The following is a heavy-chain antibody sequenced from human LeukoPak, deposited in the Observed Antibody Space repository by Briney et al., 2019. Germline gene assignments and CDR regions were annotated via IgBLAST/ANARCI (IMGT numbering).Heavy chain of an antibody. CDR2: IYYSGST. Sequence: SETLSLTCTVSGGSISSYSWSWIRQPPGKGLEWIGYIYYSGSTKYNPSLKSRVTISVDTSKNQLSPKLSSVTAADTAVYYCARCAAAITFDYWGQGTLGTVSS. V-gene: IGHV4-59*01. D-gene: IGHD2-2*02. CDR3: ARCAAAITFDY. J-gene: IGHJ4*02. CDR1: GGSISSYS.